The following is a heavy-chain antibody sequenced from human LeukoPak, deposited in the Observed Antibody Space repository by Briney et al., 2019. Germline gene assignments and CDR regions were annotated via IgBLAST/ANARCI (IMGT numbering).Heavy chain of an antibody. D-gene: IGHD4-17*01. Sequence: EGSLRLSCAASGFTFSSYSMNWVRQAPGKGLEWVSCISSSSSDIYYADSVKGRFTISRDNAKSSVYLQMNSLRAEDTAVYYCASLHGDYVYWGQGTLVTVSS. CDR2: ISSSSSDI. CDR3: ASLHGDYVY. CDR1: GFTFSSYS. V-gene: IGHV3-21*01. J-gene: IGHJ4*02.